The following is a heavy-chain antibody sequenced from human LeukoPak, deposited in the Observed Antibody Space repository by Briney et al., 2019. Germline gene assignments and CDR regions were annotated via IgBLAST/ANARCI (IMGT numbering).Heavy chain of an antibody. J-gene: IGHJ4*02. CDR3: ARRAGYSSSSDCFDY. Sequence: GGALQISCKGSGYSFTSYWIGWGRPMPGKGVEWMGIIYPGDSDTRYSPSFQGQGTISADKSISTAYLQWSSLKASDTAMYYCARRAGYSSSSDCFDYWGQGTLVTVSS. V-gene: IGHV5-51*01. D-gene: IGHD6-6*01. CDR1: GYSFTSYW. CDR2: IYPGDSDT.